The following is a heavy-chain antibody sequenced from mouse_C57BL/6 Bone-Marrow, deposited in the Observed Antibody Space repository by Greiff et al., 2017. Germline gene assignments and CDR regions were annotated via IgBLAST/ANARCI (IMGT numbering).Heavy chain of an antibody. CDR1: GFSLTSYG. J-gene: IGHJ4*01. V-gene: IGHV2-4*01. CDR3: AKNLIYYARGYAMDY. CDR2: VWSGGST. D-gene: IGHD1-1*01. Sequence: VQGVESGPGLVQPSQSLSITCPVSGFSLTSYGVHWVRQPPGTGLEWLGVVWSGGSTDYNAAFISRLSISKDNSKSQVFFKMTSLKADDTAIYYCAKNLIYYARGYAMDYWGQGTSVTVSS.